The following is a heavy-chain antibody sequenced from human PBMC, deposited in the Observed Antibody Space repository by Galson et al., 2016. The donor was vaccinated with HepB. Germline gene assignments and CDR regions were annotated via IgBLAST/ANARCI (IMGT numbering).Heavy chain of an antibody. CDR2: IAGSGAPT. CDR1: GFTFNIYA. Sequence: SLRLSCAASGFTFNIYAMSWVRQAPGKGLEWVAAIAGSGAPTNYADSVKGRFTISRDNSKNTLYLQMNSLRAEDTAVYYCAKGNEESNSGSSWYNWFDPGGQGTLVTVSS. CDR3: AKGNEESNSGSSWYNWFDP. V-gene: IGHV3-23*01. D-gene: IGHD6-13*01. J-gene: IGHJ5*02.